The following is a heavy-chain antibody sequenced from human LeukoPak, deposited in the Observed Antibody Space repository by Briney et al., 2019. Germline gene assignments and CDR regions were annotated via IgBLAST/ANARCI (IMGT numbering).Heavy chain of an antibody. CDR3: ARGRNQLKYQLLRLKRYFDY. J-gene: IGHJ4*02. Sequence: SETLSLTCTVSGGSISSSSYYWGWIRQPPGKGLEWIGSIYYSGSTYYNPSLKGRVTISVDTSKNQFSLKLSSVTAADTAVYYCARGRNQLKYQLLRLKRYFDYWGQGTLVTVSS. D-gene: IGHD2-2*01. CDR1: GGSISSSSYY. CDR2: IYYSGST. V-gene: IGHV4-39*07.